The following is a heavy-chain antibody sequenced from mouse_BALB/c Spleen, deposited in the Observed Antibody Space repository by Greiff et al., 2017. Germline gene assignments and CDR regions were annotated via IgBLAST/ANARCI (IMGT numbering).Heavy chain of an antibody. D-gene: IGHD2-10*01. CDR1: GFTFSDYY. Sequence: DVKLVESGGGLVKPGGSLKLSCAASGFTFSDYYMYWVRQTPEKRLEWVATISDGGSYTYYPDSVKGRFTISRDNAKNNLYLQMSSLKSEDTAMYYCARAYYGNYEDYAMDYWGQGTSVTVSS. J-gene: IGHJ4*01. V-gene: IGHV5-4*02. CDR3: ARAYYGNYEDYAMDY. CDR2: ISDGGSYT.